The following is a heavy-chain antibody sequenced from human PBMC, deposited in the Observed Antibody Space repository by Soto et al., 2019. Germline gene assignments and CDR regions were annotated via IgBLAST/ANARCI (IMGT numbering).Heavy chain of an antibody. CDR2: TYYSGST. V-gene: IGHV4-59*01. J-gene: IGHJ4*02. CDR1: GGSMIAYY. D-gene: IGHD5-18*01. CDR3: ARAHRETWIQLWSYFDY. Sequence: SETLSLTCTVSGGSMIAYYWNWMRQPPGKGLQWIGYTYYSGSTTYNPSLKSRVTISVDSSKNQFSLKLDSVTPADTAVYYCARAHRETWIQLWSYFDYWGQGTLVTVSS.